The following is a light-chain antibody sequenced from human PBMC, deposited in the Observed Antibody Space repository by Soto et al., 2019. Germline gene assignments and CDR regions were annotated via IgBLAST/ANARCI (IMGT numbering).Light chain of an antibody. CDR1: QTISSW. CDR3: QQYYVNTWT. CDR2: QAS. V-gene: IGKV1-5*03. Sequence: DIQMTQSPSTLSASLGDRVTIACRASQTISSWLAWYQQKPGKAPNLLIYQASSLESGVPSRFGGSGSGTEFTLTISSLKNDDFATYYCQQYYVNTWTFGQGTKVDIK. J-gene: IGKJ1*01.